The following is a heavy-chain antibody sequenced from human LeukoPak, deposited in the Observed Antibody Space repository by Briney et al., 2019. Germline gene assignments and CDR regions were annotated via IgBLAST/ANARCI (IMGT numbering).Heavy chain of an antibody. CDR1: GFTVSSNY. J-gene: IGHJ4*02. CDR2: IYSGGST. V-gene: IGHV3-53*01. Sequence: PGGSLRLSCAASGFTVSSNYMSWVRQAPGKGLEWVSVIYSGGSTYYADSVKGRFTMSRDNSKNTLYLQMNSLRAEDRAVYYCAKTVSQYYDFWSGYYSPFDYWGQGILVTVSS. CDR3: AKTVSQYYDFWSGYYSPFDY. D-gene: IGHD3-3*01.